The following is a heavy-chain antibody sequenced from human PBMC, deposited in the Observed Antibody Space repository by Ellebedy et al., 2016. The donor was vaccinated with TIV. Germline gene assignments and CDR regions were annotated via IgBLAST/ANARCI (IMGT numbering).Heavy chain of an antibody. V-gene: IGHV4-39*01. CDR1: GGSISNSDYY. J-gene: IGHJ4*02. CDR3: ARTDPWQPIDD. CDR2: IYYSGSP. Sequence: MPSETLSLTCTVSGGSISNSDYYWDWIRQPPGKGLEWIGSIYYSGSPYYNPSFKSRVTLSADTSKNQFSLNLRTVAAADTAVYYCARTDPWQPIDDWGQGILVSVSS. D-gene: IGHD2-21*02.